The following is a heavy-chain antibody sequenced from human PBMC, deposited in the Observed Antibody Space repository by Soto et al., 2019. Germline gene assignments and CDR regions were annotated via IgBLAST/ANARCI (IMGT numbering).Heavy chain of an antibody. J-gene: IGHJ4*02. CDR2: INPGNGVT. CDR1: GYPFTRFP. D-gene: IGHD3-10*01. CDR3: GRQAGGAVY. V-gene: IGHV1-3*01. Sequence: QVQLVQSGAEVKKPGASVKVSCKAFGYPFTRFPMHWVRQAPGQRLEWMGWINPGNGVTEYSQKFQGRVTITRDTSATTAYLELSSLRFEDTAVYYCGRQAGGAVYWGQGTLVTVSS.